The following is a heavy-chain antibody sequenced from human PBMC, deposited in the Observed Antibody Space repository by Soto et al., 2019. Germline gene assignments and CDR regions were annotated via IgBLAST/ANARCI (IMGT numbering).Heavy chain of an antibody. CDR3: VRENYSHGMDV. J-gene: IGHJ6*02. CDR2: INNAYST. V-gene: IGHV3-66*01. Sequence: GXSLRLSCAASGFTFSSYGMHWVRQAPGKGLEWVSAINNAYSTFYADSVKGRFTISRDNSKNTVYLQVNSLRVEDTAMYYCVRENYSHGMDVCGQGTAVTXSS. CDR1: GFTFSSYG.